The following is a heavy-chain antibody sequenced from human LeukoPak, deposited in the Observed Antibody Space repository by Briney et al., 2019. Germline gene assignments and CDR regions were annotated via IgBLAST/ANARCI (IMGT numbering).Heavy chain of an antibody. CDR3: ARGLRGVIYDAFDI. Sequence: GGSLRLSCAASGFTFSSFAMSWVRQAPGKGLEWVSGFSGSGGSTYYADSVKGRFTISRDNSKNTLYLQMNSLRAEDTALYYCARGLRGVIYDAFDIWGQGTMVTVSS. D-gene: IGHD3-10*01. CDR2: FSGSGGST. CDR1: GFTFSSFA. V-gene: IGHV3-23*01. J-gene: IGHJ3*02.